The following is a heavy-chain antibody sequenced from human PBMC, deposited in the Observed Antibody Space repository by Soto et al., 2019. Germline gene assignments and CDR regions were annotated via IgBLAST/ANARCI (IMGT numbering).Heavy chain of an antibody. Sequence: GGSLRLSCAASGFTFSRYAMSWVRQAPGKGLEWVSAISGSGGSTYYADSVKGRFTISRDNSKNTLYLQMNSLRAEDTAVYYCATDWPHSSSFYFHGEFDGWGPGTPVTVSS. CDR2: ISGSGGST. V-gene: IGHV3-23*01. CDR3: ATDWPHSSSFYFHGEFDG. CDR1: GFTFSRYA. J-gene: IGHJ5*02. D-gene: IGHD6-6*01.